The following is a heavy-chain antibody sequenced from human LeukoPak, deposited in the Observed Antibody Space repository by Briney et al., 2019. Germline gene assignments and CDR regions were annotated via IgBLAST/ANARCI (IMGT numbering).Heavy chain of an antibody. V-gene: IGHV4-31*03. D-gene: IGHD7-27*01. CDR1: GGSISSGGYS. Sequence: PSETLSLTCTVSGGSISSGGYSWSWIRQHPGKGLEWIGYIYYSGSTYYNPSLKSRVTISVDTSKNQFSLKLSSVTAADTAVYYCARDTSSGVGNWFDPWGQGTLVTVSS. CDR2: IYYSGST. J-gene: IGHJ5*02. CDR3: ARDTSSGVGNWFDP.